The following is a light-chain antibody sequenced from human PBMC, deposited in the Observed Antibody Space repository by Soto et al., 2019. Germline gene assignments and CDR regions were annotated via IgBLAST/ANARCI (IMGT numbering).Light chain of an antibody. V-gene: IGKV1-27*01. Sequence: MQMTQSPSSLSASVGDRVTISCRSSQSISNYLNWYHHKPGKVPKLLIYSTSTLQSGVPSRFSGSGSGTDFSLTISSLQPEDFATYYCQQYKGTPRTFGQGTKVDIK. CDR2: STS. J-gene: IGKJ1*01. CDR1: QSISNY. CDR3: QQYKGTPRT.